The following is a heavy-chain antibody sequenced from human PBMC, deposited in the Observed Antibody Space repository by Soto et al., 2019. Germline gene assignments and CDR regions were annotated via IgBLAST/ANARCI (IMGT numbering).Heavy chain of an antibody. CDR3: TTDIDFWSGYYYYYGMDV. D-gene: IGHD3-3*01. V-gene: IGHV3-15*01. CDR2: IKSKTDGGTT. Sequence: GGSLRLSCAASGFTFSNAWMSWVRQAPGKGLEWVGRIKSKTDGGTTDYAAPVKGRFTISRDDSKNTLYLQMNSLKTEDTAVYYCTTDIDFWSGYYYYYGMDVWGQGTTVTVSS. CDR1: GFTFSNAW. J-gene: IGHJ6*02.